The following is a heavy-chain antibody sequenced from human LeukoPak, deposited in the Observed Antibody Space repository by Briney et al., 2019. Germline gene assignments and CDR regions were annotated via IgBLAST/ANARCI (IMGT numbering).Heavy chain of an antibody. V-gene: IGHV4-30-2*01. CDR3: ARGGEPNYYDSSGYYYPFVY. Sequence: SETLSLTCAVSGGSISSGGYSWSWIRQPPGKGLEWIGYIYHSGSTYYNPSLKSRVTISVDRSKNQFSLKLNSVTAADTAVYYCARGGEPNYYDSSGYYYPFVYWGQGTLVTVSS. CDR1: GGSISSGGYS. J-gene: IGHJ4*02. D-gene: IGHD3-22*01. CDR2: IYHSGST.